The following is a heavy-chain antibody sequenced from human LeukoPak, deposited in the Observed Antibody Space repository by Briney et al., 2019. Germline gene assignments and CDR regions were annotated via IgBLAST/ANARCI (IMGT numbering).Heavy chain of an antibody. V-gene: IGHV3-15*01. J-gene: IGHJ6*02. D-gene: IGHD2-15*01. Sequence: GGSLRLSCAASGFTFSGSAIHWVRQSSGKGLEWVGRIKSKTDGGTTDYAAPVKGRFTISRDDSKNTLYLQMNSLKTEDTAVYYCTTDSMVDYYCYYGMDVWGQGTTVTVSS. CDR2: IKSKTDGGTT. CDR1: GFTFSGSA. CDR3: TTDSMVDYYCYYGMDV.